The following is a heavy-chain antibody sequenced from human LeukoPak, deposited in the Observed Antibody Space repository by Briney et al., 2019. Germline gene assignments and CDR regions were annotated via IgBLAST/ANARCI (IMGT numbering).Heavy chain of an antibody. CDR2: IRPSGDNT. Sequence: AIRPSGDNTYYGDSVKGRFTISRDNSKNTVHLQMNNMRVDDTAVYYCARVAGWHWFDPWGQGTLVTVSS. J-gene: IGHJ5*02. D-gene: IGHD6-19*01. CDR3: ARVAGWHWFDP. V-gene: IGHV3-23*01.